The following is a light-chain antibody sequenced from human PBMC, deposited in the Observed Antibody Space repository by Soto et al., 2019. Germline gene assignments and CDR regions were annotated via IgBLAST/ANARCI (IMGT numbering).Light chain of an antibody. CDR3: NSYVGSNNYV. CDR2: EVT. CDR1: ASDIGRYNY. J-gene: IGLJ1*01. V-gene: IGLV2-8*01. Sequence: QSALTQHPSASGSPGQSVTISCIGTASDIGRYNYVSWYQHHPGKAPKLIIYEVTKRPSGVPDRFSGSKSGNTASLTVSGLQADDEADYYCNSYVGSNNYVFGTGTRSPS.